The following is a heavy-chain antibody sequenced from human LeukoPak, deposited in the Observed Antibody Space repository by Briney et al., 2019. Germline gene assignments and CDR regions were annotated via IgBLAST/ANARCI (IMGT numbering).Heavy chain of an antibody. CDR1: GFTFSSYG. Sequence: GGSLRLSCAASGFTFSSYGMHWVRQAPGKGLEWMAVIWDDGSNKYYADSVRGRITISRDNSKNTLYLQVNSLRAEDTAVYYCARDMGPHCSGGSCYPESYYWGQGTLVTVSS. CDR3: ARDMGPHCSGGSCYPESYY. CDR2: IWDDGSNK. V-gene: IGHV3-33*01. J-gene: IGHJ4*02. D-gene: IGHD2-15*01.